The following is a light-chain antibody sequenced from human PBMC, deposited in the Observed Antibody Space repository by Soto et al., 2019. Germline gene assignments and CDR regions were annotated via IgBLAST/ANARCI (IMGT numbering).Light chain of an antibody. CDR1: SSDVGGYNY. J-gene: IGLJ1*01. CDR2: DVS. CDR3: SSFTSGSSLLL. V-gene: IGLV2-14*01. Sequence: QSALTQPASVSGSPGQSITISCTGTSSDVGGYNYVSWYQQHPGKAPKLMIYDVSNRPSGISDRFSGSKSGNTASLTISGLRPDDEGDYYCSSFTSGSSLLLFGAGTKVTVL.